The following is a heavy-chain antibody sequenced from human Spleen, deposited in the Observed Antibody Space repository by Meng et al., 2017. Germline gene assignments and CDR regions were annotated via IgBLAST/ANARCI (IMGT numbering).Heavy chain of an antibody. CDR1: GYSFTSYW. J-gene: IGHJ3*02. D-gene: IGHD6-13*01. Sequence: GESLKISCKGSGYSFTSYWIGWARQMPGKGLEWMGIIYPGDSDTRYSPSFQGQVTISADKSISTAYLQWSSLKASDTAMYYCARQEWFSSSWYNAFDIWGQGTMVTVSS. CDR3: ARQEWFSSSWYNAFDI. V-gene: IGHV5-51*01. CDR2: IYPGDSDT.